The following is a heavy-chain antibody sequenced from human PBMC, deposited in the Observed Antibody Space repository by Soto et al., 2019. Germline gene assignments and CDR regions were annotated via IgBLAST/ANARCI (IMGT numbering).Heavy chain of an antibody. Sequence: ASVKVSCKASGYTFTSYGISWVRQAPGQGLEWMGWISAYNGNTNYAQKLQGRVTMTTDTSTSTAYMELRSLRSDDTAVYYCAREWAITIFGVVIPYYYYVMDVWGQGTTVTVSS. CDR3: AREWAITIFGVVIPYYYYVMDV. CDR2: ISAYNGNT. CDR1: GYTFTSYG. J-gene: IGHJ6*02. V-gene: IGHV1-18*01. D-gene: IGHD3-3*01.